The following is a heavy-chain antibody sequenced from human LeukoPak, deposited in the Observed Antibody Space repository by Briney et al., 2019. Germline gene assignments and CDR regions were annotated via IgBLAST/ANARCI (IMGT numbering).Heavy chain of an antibody. D-gene: IGHD3-22*01. V-gene: IGHV4-34*01. Sequence: PSETLSLTCAVYGGSFSGYYWSWIRQPPGKGLEWIGEINHSGSTNYNPSLKSRVTIPVDTSKNQFSLKLSSVTAADTAVYYCARGRRSFGITMIGDWFDPWGQGTLVTVSS. CDR3: ARGRRSFGITMIGDWFDP. J-gene: IGHJ5*02. CDR1: GGSFSGYY. CDR2: INHSGST.